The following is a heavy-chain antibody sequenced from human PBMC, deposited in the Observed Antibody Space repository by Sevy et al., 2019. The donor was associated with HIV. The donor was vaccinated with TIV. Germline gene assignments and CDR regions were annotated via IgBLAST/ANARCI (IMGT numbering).Heavy chain of an antibody. CDR3: EGENAWGRGYS. CDR1: GGSITSLY. D-gene: IGHD1-26*01. J-gene: IGHJ4*02. V-gene: IGHV4-59*08. Sequence: SETLSLTCTVSGGSITSLYWGWIRQPPGKGLEWIANVYYIGNTNYSPSLKSRDTISLDTSKNQFSLRLNSVTAADTAIYYCEGENAWGRGYSWGQGTMVTVSS. CDR2: VYYIGNT.